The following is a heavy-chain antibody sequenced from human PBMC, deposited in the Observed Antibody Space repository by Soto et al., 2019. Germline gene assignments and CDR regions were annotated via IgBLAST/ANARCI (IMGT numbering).Heavy chain of an antibody. Sequence: ASVKVSCKASGYTFTSYGISWVLQAPGQGLEWMGWISAYNGNTNYAQKLQGRVTMTTDTSTSTAYMELRSLRSDDTAVYYCAREAHYDFWSGYYHWFDPWGQGTLVTVSS. J-gene: IGHJ5*02. CDR3: AREAHYDFWSGYYHWFDP. V-gene: IGHV1-18*04. CDR2: ISAYNGNT. CDR1: GYTFTSYG. D-gene: IGHD3-3*01.